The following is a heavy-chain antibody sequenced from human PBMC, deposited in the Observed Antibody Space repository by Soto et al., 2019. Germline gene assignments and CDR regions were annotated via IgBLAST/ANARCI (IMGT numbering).Heavy chain of an antibody. CDR1: GGSVSSYY. J-gene: IGHJ5*02. CDR3: PSASTGCFDV. V-gene: IGHV4-4*07. D-gene: IGHD7-27*01. Sequence: SETRSLTXTVSGGSVSSYYWSWIRQPAGKGLEWTGRFDTSGNTNYNPSLKSRVTMSLDTAKNQFSRKLSSVTAADSAVYVCPSASTGCFDVWGQGTMVTVSS. CDR2: FDTSGNT.